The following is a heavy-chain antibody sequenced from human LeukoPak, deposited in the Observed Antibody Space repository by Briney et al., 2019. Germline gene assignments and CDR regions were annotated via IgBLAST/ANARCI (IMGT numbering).Heavy chain of an antibody. CDR2: IRSKAYGGTT. Sequence: GGSLRLSCTASGFTFGDYAMSWFRQAPGKGLEWVGFIRSKAYGGTTEYAASVKGRFTISRDDSKSIAYLQMNSMKTEDTAVYYCTRRDYGDYGAFDIWGQGTMVTVSS. CDR3: TRRDYGDYGAFDI. D-gene: IGHD4-17*01. V-gene: IGHV3-49*03. J-gene: IGHJ3*02. CDR1: GFTFGDYA.